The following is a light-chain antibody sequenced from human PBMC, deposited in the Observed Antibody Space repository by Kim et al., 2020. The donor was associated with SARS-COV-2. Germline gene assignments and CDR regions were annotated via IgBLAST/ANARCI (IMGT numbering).Light chain of an antibody. CDR3: AAWDDSLKGWV. CDR1: RSSVGSNT. J-gene: IGLJ3*02. CDR2: NNN. V-gene: IGLV1-44*01. Sequence: ELTQPPSASGTPGQRVTISCSGSRSSVGSNTVNWYQQLPGTAPRLLIYNNNQRPSGVPDRFSGSKSGTSASLAISGLQSDDETDYYCAAWDDSLKGWVFGGGTKVTVL.